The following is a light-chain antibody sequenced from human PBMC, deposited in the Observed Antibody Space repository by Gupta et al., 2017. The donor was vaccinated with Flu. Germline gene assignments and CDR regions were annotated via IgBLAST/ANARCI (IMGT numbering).Light chain of an antibody. Sequence: YFNWLQQSPIQSTILVIYKVLNRDSGVPDRFNCSWSATAFTLEISRGEAEDVSCYYCMQITHWPYTFRQGTKLEIK. CDR1: Y. CDR3: MQITHWPYT. V-gene: IGKV2-30*01. J-gene: IGKJ2*01. CDR2: KVL.